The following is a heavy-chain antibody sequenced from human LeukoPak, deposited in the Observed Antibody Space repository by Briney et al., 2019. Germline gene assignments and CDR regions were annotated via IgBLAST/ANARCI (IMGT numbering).Heavy chain of an antibody. D-gene: IGHD7-27*01. J-gene: IGHJ6*02. V-gene: IGHV3-48*01. CDR3: ARDRLTGGYGMDV. CDR1: GFTFSSYS. Sequence: PGGSLRLSCAASGFTFSSYSMNWVRQAPGKGLEWVSYISSSSSTIYYADSVKGRFTISRDNAKNSLYLQMNSLRAEDTAVYYCARDRLTGGYGMDVWGQGTTVTVSS. CDR2: ISSSSSTI.